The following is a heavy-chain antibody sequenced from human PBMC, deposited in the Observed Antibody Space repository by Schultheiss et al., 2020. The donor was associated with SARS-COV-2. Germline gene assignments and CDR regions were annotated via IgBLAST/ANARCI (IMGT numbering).Heavy chain of an antibody. Sequence: SETLSLTCTVSGGSISSYYWSWFRQHPGKGLEWIGYIHYDGSTDYNPSLKSRLTLSVDTSKNQFSLKLTSLTAADTAIYYCARGNDFVYFFDSWGQGTLVTVSS. J-gene: IGHJ4*02. CDR1: GGSISSYY. V-gene: IGHV4-59*08. CDR3: ARGNDFVYFFDS. D-gene: IGHD3-3*01. CDR2: IHYDGST.